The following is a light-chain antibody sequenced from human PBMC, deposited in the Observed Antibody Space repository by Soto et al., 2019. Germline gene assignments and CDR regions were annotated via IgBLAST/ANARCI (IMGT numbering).Light chain of an antibody. CDR3: QKYHSAPRT. CDR2: GAS. J-gene: IGKJ1*01. CDR1: QDISYY. V-gene: IGKV1-27*01. Sequence: DIQMTQSPSSLSASVGDRVTITCRANQDISYYLAWYQQKQGKVPKLLIYGASTLKSGVPSRFSGSGSGTDFTLTISSLQPEDIATYYCQKYHSAPRTFGQGTKVELK.